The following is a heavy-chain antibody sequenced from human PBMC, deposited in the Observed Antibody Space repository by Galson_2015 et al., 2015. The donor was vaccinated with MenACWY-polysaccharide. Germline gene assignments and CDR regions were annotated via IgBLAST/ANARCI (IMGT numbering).Heavy chain of an antibody. J-gene: IGHJ4*02. CDR3: ARDYITYCGGDCPFGC. V-gene: IGHV3-30*03. CDR2: ISSDGDNK. CDR1: GFAFYRYG. D-gene: IGHD2-21*02. Sequence: SLRLSCAASGFAFYRYGLHWVRQAPGKGLEWVALISSDGDNKSHADSMRGRFTISRDNARNTLYLQMNSLTPDDTAVYFCARDYITYCGGDCPFGCWGQGTLVIVSS.